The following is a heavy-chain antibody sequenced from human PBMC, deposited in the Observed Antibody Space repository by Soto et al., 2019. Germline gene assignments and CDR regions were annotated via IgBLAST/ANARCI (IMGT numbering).Heavy chain of an antibody. CDR2: ISAHNGNK. D-gene: IGHD5-18*01. CDR1: GYTFTSYG. J-gene: IGHJ4*02. V-gene: IGHV1-18*01. Sequence: QVQLVQSGAEVKKPGASVKVSCKASGYTFTSYGITWVRQAPGQGLEWMGWISAHNGNKKYAQKFQGRVTMTTDTTTSTAYMDLRSLRSDDTAVYYCARTGTAMPTRENYWGQGTLVTVSA. CDR3: ARTGTAMPTRENY.